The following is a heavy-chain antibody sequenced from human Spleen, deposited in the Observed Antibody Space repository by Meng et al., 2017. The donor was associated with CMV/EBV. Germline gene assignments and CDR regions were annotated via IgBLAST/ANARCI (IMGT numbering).Heavy chain of an antibody. V-gene: IGHV3-9*01. Sequence: SLKISCAASGFTFGDYGMHWVRQAPGKGLVWVSGISWNSGSIGYADSVKGRFTISRDNAKNSLYLQMNSLRAEDTALYYCAKEKRGYGGNYYVDYWGQGTLVTVSS. CDR2: ISWNSGSI. J-gene: IGHJ4*02. D-gene: IGHD4-23*01. CDR1: GFTFGDYG. CDR3: AKEKRGYGGNYYVDY.